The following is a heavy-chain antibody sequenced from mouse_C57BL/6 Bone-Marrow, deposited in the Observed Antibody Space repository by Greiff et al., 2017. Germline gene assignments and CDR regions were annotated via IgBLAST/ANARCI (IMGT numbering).Heavy chain of an antibody. CDR1: GYTFTSYW. D-gene: IGHD1-1*01. V-gene: IGHV1-53*01. CDR2: INPSNGGT. Sequence: QVQLQQPGTELVKPGASVKLSCKASGYTFTSYWMHWVKQRPGQGLEWIGNINPSNGGTNYNEKFKSKATLTVDNSSSTAYMQLSSLTSEDSAVYYCAREDMGYYGSLDYWGQGTTLTVSS. J-gene: IGHJ2*01. CDR3: AREDMGYYGSLDY.